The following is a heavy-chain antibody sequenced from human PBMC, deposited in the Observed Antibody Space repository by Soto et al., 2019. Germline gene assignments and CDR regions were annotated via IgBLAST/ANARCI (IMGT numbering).Heavy chain of an antibody. CDR1: GGTFSNDI. V-gene: IGHV1-69*08. Sequence: SVKVSCKTSGGTFSNDIITWVRQAPGQGLEWMGRIIPLLDTTNYAQKFQGRVTITADKSTGTAYMELNSLRVEDTAFYYCTKGRYLEWFLSGGAEEYWGRGTQVTVSS. J-gene: IGHJ4*02. CDR2: IIPLLDTT. CDR3: TKGRYLEWFLSGGAEEY. D-gene: IGHD3-3*01.